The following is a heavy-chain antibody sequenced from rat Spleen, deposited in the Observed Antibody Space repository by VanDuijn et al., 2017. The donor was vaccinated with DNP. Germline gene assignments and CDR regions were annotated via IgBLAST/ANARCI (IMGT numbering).Heavy chain of an antibody. CDR3: ARLTTTTGYFDY. CDR2: LSYDGSST. V-gene: IGHV5-29*01. D-gene: IGHD1-10*01. Sequence: EVQLVESGGGLVQPGRSLKLSCAASGFTFNTFGMAWVRQAPTKGLEWVAALSYDGSSTYYRDSVKGRFTISRDNAKNTLYFQMDSLRSEDTATYYCARLTTTTGYFDYWGQGVMVTVSS. CDR1: GFTFNTFG. J-gene: IGHJ2*01.